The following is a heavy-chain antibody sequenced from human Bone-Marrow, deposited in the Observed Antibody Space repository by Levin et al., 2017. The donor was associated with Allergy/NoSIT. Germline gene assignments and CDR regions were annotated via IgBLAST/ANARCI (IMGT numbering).Heavy chain of an antibody. Sequence: LRLSCTVSGGSISSGGYYWSWIRQHPGKGLEWIGYIYYSGTTYYNSSLKSRVTISVDTSKSQFSLKLSSVTAADTAVYYCARGRRTGYSLHDAFDIWGQGTMVTVSS. CDR1: GGSISSGGYY. D-gene: IGHD3-9*01. J-gene: IGHJ3*02. CDR3: ARGRRTGYSLHDAFDI. V-gene: IGHV4-31*03. CDR2: IYYSGTT.